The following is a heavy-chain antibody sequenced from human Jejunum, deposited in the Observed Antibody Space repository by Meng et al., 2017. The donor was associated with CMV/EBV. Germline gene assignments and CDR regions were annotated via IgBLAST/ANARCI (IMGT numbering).Heavy chain of an antibody. CDR1: SNF. V-gene: IGHV3-66*03. CDR3: VRDDDTLPVIGSATGPHFDY. CDR2: IYSSGTT. Sequence: SNFFSWVRQAPGKGLEWVSVIYSSGTTYYTESVNGRFTISRDGSKNMVYLQMNSLRPEDTAMYYCVRDDDTLPVIGSATGPHFDYWGQGTLVTVSS. D-gene: IGHD3-10*01. J-gene: IGHJ4*02.